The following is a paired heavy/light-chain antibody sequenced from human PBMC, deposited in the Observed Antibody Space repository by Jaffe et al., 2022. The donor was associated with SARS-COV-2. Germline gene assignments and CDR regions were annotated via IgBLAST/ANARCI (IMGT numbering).Heavy chain of an antibody. CDR2: IHPSDYET. V-gene: IGHV5-51*01. D-gene: IGHD3-10*01. J-gene: IGHJ4*02. CDR1: GYNFSNYW. CDR3: ARRAYSGWSPSDY. Sequence: EARLVQSGAEVREPGESLKISCKDSGYNFSNYWIAWVRQMPGKGLEWVGIIHPSDYETLYSPSFQGQVTISADKSISTAYLQWSSLKASDTAMYYCARRAYSGWSPSDYWGQGTLVTVSS.
Light chain of an antibody. V-gene: IGKV2-30*01. Sequence: DVVLTQSPLSLPVTVGQPASISCRSSQSLVFKDGYIYLSWLQQRPGQPPRRLIYKVSNRDSGVPDRFSGSGSGTDFTLKISRVEAEDVGVYYCLQGTRWPWAFGQGTKVEIK. CDR1: QSLVFKDGYIY. J-gene: IGKJ1*01. CDR2: KVS. CDR3: LQGTRWPWA.